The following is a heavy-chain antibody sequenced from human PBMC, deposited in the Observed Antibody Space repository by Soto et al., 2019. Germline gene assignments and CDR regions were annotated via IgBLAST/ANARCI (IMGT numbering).Heavy chain of an antibody. V-gene: IGHV3-66*01. CDR3: ASNLDIVVVPAAVPLDY. CDR1: GFTVSSNY. D-gene: IGHD2-2*01. CDR2: IYSGGST. J-gene: IGHJ4*02. Sequence: GGSLRLSCAASGFTVSSNYMSWVRQAPGKGLEWVSVIYSGGSTYYADSVKGRFTISRDNSKNTLYLQMNSLRAEDTAVYYCASNLDIVVVPAAVPLDYWGQGTLVTVSS.